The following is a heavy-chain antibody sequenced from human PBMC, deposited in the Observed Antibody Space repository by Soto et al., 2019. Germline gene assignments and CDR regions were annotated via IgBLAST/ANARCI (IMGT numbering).Heavy chain of an antibody. CDR3: VREGDYSDNNGYPLLDH. CDR1: GASMRNYY. Sequence: QVQLQESGPGLLKPSETLSLTCTVSGASMRNYYWSWIRQPAGKGLEWMGRIFGSGETYYNPALKSRIILSVELSKSQFSLELTSVTAADTAVYFCVREGDYSDNNGYPLLDHWGQGTLVTVSP. CDR2: IFGSGET. J-gene: IGHJ4*02. D-gene: IGHD3-22*01. V-gene: IGHV4-4*07.